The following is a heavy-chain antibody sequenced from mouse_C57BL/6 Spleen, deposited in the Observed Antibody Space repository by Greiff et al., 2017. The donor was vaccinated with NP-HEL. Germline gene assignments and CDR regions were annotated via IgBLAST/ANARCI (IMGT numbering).Heavy chain of an antibody. Sequence: QVQLQQSGAELVKPGASVKMSCKASGYTFTSYWITWVKQRPGQGLEWIGDIYPGSGSTNYNEKFKSKATLTVDTSSSTAYMQLSSLTSEDSAVYYCARRGYGGGYFDVWGTGTTVTVSS. CDR2: IYPGSGST. D-gene: IGHD1-1*01. CDR3: ARRGYGGGYFDV. V-gene: IGHV1-55*01. J-gene: IGHJ1*03. CDR1: GYTFTSYW.